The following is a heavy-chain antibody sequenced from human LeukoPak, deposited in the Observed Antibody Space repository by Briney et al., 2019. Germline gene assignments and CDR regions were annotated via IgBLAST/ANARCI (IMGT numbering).Heavy chain of an antibody. D-gene: IGHD2-15*01. Sequence: PGGSLRLSCAASGFTVSSNYMSWVRQAPGKGLEWVSVIYSGGSTYYADSVKGRFTISRDNSKNTLYLQMNSLRAEDTAVYYCAGRGRKGKNAFDIWGQGTMVTVSS. V-gene: IGHV3-66*01. CDR1: GFTVSSNY. CDR2: IYSGGST. CDR3: AGRGRKGKNAFDI. J-gene: IGHJ3*02.